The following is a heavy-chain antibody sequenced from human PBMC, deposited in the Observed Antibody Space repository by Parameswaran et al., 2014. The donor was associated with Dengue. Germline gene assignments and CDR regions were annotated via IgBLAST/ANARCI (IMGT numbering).Heavy chain of an antibody. CDR2: IYYSGNT. J-gene: IGHJ6*02. Sequence: VRQAPGKGLEWIGSIYYSGNTHYNASLKSRVTISVDTSKSQFSLRLIFLTAADTAMYYCVRGPGTPTPGYYFGMDVWGQGTTVTVS. V-gene: IGHV4-39*07. CDR3: VRGPGTPTPGYYFGMDV.